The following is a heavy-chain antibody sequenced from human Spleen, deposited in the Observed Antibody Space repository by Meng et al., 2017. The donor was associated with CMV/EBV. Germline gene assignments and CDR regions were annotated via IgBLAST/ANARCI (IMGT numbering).Heavy chain of an antibody. CDR1: GLTLNSYA. J-gene: IGHJ4*02. Sequence: GESLKISCGAPGLTLNSYAMTWVRQAPGKGLEWVSTISGTGSSTDYADSVKGRFTISRDNAKNSLFLQMNSLRAEDTAVYYCANSPDLAARPDYWGQGTLVTVSS. V-gene: IGHV3-23*01. D-gene: IGHD6-6*01. CDR2: ISGTGSST. CDR3: ANSPDLAARPDY.